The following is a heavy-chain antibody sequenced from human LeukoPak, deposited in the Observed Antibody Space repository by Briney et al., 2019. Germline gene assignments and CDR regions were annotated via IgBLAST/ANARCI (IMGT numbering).Heavy chain of an antibody. J-gene: IGHJ6*03. V-gene: IGHV3-30*04. CDR2: ISYDGSNK. D-gene: IGHD2-21*02. CDR3: ARGTTALMDV. CDR1: GFTFSSYA. Sequence: GGSLRLSCAASGFTFSSYAMHWVRQAPGKGLEWVAVISYDGSNKYYANSVKGRFTISRDNSKNTLYLRMNSLRAEDTAVYYCARGTTALMDVWGKGTTVTVSS.